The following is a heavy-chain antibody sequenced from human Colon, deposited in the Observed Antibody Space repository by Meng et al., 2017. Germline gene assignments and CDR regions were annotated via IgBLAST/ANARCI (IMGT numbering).Heavy chain of an antibody. J-gene: IGHJ4*02. CDR2: IRSRSSGGTT. V-gene: IGHV3-49*03. CDR1: GFTFSDYA. CDR3: ATVASDRSVRAYYFDF. Sequence: GGSLRLSCTASGFTFSDYAMSWFRQAPGKGPEWIGFIRSRSSGGTTESAASVKGRFLISRDDSTSIAYLQMNSLRTEDTALYYCATVASDRSVRAYYFDFWGQGTLVTVSS. D-gene: IGHD4-23*01.